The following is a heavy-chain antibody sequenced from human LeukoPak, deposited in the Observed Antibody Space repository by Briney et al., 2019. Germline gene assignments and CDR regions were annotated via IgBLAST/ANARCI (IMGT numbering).Heavy chain of an antibody. V-gene: IGHV5-51*01. CDR2: IYPGDSDT. CDR1: GYSFTSYW. Sequence: GESLKVSCKGSGYSFTSYWIGWVRQMPGKGLEWMGIIYPGDSDTKYSPSFQGQVTISVDKSISTAYLQWSSLKASDTAMYYCARQSVDGRYTFDYWGQGTLVTVSS. CDR3: ARQSVDGRYTFDY. D-gene: IGHD3-16*02. J-gene: IGHJ4*02.